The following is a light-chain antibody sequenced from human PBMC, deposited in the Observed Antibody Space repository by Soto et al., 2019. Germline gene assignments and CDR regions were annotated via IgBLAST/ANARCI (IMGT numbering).Light chain of an antibody. V-gene: IGKV1-5*01. CDR1: QSISSW. Sequence: DIQMTQSPSSLSASVGDRVTITCRASQSISSWLAWHQQKPGKAPKLLIFDASSLESGTPSRFSGRRSGTQFTLTINGLQPDDFATYYCQQYDNYKPLTFGGGTKVDI. CDR2: DAS. J-gene: IGKJ4*01. CDR3: QQYDNYKPLT.